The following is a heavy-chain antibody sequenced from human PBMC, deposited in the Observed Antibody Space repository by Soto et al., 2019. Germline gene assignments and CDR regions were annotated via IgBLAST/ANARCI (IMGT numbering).Heavy chain of an antibody. CDR3: ATSYGSARGWFDP. J-gene: IGHJ5*02. D-gene: IGHD3-10*01. Sequence: QVQLQESGPGLVKPSETLSLTCTVSGGSISSYYWSWIRQPPGKGLEWIGYIYYSGSTNYNPSLTSRATISVDTSKNQFSLKLSSVTAADTAVYYGATSYGSARGWFDPWGQGTLVTVSS. CDR1: GGSISSYY. CDR2: IYYSGST. V-gene: IGHV4-59*08.